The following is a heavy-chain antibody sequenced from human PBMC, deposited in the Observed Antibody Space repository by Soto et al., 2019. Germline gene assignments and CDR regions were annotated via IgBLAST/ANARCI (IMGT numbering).Heavy chain of an antibody. J-gene: IGHJ4*02. D-gene: IGHD3-22*01. CDR3: ARGDSSGYLDY. V-gene: IGHV4-30-4*01. Sequence: SETLSLTCTVSGGSISSGDYYWSWIRQPPGKGLEWIGYIYYSGSTYYNPSPKSRVTISVDTSKNQFSLKLSSVTAADTAVYYCARGDSSGYLDYWGQGTLVTVSS. CDR2: IYYSGST. CDR1: GGSISSGDYY.